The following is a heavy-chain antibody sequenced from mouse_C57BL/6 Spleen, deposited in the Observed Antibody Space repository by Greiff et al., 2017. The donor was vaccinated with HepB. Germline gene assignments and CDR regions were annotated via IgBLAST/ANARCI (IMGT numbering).Heavy chain of an antibody. CDR1: GYAFSSSW. J-gene: IGHJ4*01. CDR3: ARLGLYYGNYVAMDY. D-gene: IGHD2-1*01. CDR2: IYPGDGDT. V-gene: IGHV1-82*01. Sequence: QVQLQQSGPELVKPGASVKISCKASGYAFSSSWMNWVKQRPGKGLEWIGRIYPGDGDTNYNGKFKGKATLTADKSSSTAYMQLSSLTSEDSAVYFCARLGLYYGNYVAMDYWGQGTSVTVSS.